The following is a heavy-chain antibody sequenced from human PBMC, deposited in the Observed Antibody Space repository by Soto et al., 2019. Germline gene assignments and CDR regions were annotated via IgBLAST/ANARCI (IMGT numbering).Heavy chain of an antibody. CDR3: AREDSSGYSFDY. Sequence: SVKVSCKASGGTFSSYAISWVRQAPGQGLEWMGGIIPIFGTANYAQKFQGRVTITADESTSTAYMELSSLRSEDTAVYYCAREDSSGYSFDYWGQGTLVTVSS. CDR2: IIPIFGTA. D-gene: IGHD3-22*01. V-gene: IGHV1-69*13. J-gene: IGHJ4*02. CDR1: GGTFSSYA.